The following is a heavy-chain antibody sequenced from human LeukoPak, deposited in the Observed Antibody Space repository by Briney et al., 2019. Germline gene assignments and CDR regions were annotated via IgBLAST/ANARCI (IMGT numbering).Heavy chain of an antibody. V-gene: IGHV3-23*01. CDR1: GFTFSSYA. Sequence: PGGSLRLSCAASGFTFSSYAMSWVRQAPGKGLEWVSAISGSGGSTYYADSVKGRFTISRDNSKNTLYLQMNSLRAGDTAVYYCAKDYFYYDSSGYYFLYYYYGMDVWGQGTTVTVSS. J-gene: IGHJ6*02. D-gene: IGHD3-22*01. CDR3: AKDYFYYDSSGYYFLYYYYGMDV. CDR2: ISGSGGST.